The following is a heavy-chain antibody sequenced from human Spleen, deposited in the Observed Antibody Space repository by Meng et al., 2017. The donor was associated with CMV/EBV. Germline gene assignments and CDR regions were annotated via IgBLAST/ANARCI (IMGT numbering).Heavy chain of an antibody. Sequence: GESLKISCAASGFTFSSYGMHWVRQAPGKGLEWVSVIWYDGSKKYYVDSVKGRFTISRDNSKNTLYLQMNSLRAEDTAVYYCARRGYSSSSEGMDVWGQGTTVTVSS. D-gene: IGHD6-6*01. CDR1: GFTFSSYG. CDR3: ARRGYSSSSEGMDV. CDR2: IWYDGSKK. V-gene: IGHV3-33*01. J-gene: IGHJ6*02.